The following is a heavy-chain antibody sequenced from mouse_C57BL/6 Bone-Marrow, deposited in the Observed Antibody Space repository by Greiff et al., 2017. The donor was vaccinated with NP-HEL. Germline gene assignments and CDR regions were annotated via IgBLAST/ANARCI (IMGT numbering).Heavy chain of an antibody. Sequence: EVKLVESGGGLVKPGGSLNLSCAASGFTFSSYAMSWVRQTPEKRLEWVATISDGGSYTYYPDNVKGRFTISRDNAKNNRYRQMSHLKSEDTAMYYCARATRAYWGQGTLVTVSA. J-gene: IGHJ3*01. V-gene: IGHV5-4*03. CDR1: GFTFSSYA. CDR3: ARATRAY. CDR2: ISDGGSYT. D-gene: IGHD1-1*01.